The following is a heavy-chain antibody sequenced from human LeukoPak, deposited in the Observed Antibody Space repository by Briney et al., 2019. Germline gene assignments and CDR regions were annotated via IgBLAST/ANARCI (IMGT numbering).Heavy chain of an antibody. V-gene: IGHV1-2*02. CDR3: ARDNIVVVVAATRRDGDY. D-gene: IGHD2-15*01. J-gene: IGHJ4*02. CDR1: GYTFTGYY. CDR2: INPNSGGT. Sequence: ASVKVSCKASGYTFTGYYMHWVRQAPGQGLEWMGWINPNSGGTNYAQKFQGRVTMTRDTSISTAYMELSRLRSDDTAAYYCARDNIVVVVAATRRDGDYWGQGTLITVSS.